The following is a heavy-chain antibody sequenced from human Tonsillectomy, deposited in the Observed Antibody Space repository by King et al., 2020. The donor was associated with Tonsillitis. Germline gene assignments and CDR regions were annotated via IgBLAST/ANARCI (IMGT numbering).Heavy chain of an antibody. Sequence: VQLVESGGGVVQPGRSLRLSCAASGFTFSNYGMHWVRQAPGKGLEWVSFIWYDGTNKYYTDSVKGRFTISRDSSTNTLYLQMNSLRVDDTAIYYCARDYGDYWGYVDYWGQGTLVTVSS. CDR3: ARDYGDYWGYVDY. CDR2: IWYDGTNK. V-gene: IGHV3-33*08. CDR1: GFTFSNYG. J-gene: IGHJ4*02. D-gene: IGHD4-17*01.